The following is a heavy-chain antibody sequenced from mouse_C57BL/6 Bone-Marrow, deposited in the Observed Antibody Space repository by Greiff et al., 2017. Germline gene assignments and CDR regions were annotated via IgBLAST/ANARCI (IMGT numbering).Heavy chain of an antibody. CDR3: ARRYYGSSYDCWYFDV. CDR1: GYTFTSYW. CDR2: IYPGSGST. Sequence: VQLQQPGAELVKPGASVKMSCKASGYTFTSYWITWVKQRPGQGLEWIGDIYPGSGSTNYNEKFKSKATLTVDTSSSTAYMQLSSLTSEDSAVYYCARRYYGSSYDCWYFDVWGTGTTVTVSS. D-gene: IGHD1-1*01. J-gene: IGHJ1*03. V-gene: IGHV1-55*01.